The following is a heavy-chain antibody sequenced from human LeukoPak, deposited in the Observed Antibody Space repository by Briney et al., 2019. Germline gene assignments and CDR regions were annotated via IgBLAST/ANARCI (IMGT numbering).Heavy chain of an antibody. CDR2: FYPEDGET. J-gene: IGHJ3*02. CDR3: ATESRITMVRGGAFDI. CDR1: GYTLTELS. V-gene: IGHV1-24*01. D-gene: IGHD3-10*01. Sequence: ASVKVSCKVSGYTLTELSMHWVRQAPGKGLEWMGGFYPEDGETIYAQKFQGRVTMTEDTSTDTAYMELSSLRSEDTAVYYCATESRITMVRGGAFDIWGQGTMVTVSS.